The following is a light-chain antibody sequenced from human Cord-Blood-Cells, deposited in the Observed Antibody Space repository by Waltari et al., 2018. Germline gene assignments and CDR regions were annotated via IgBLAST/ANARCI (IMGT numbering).Light chain of an antibody. Sequence: QSALTQPRSVSGSPGQSVTISCTGTSSDVGGYNYVSWYQQHPGKAPKLMIYDVSKRPSGVPDRFSGSKSGNTASLTISWLRAEDEAEYYCCSYAGSYTFEDVVFGGGTKLTVL. CDR2: DVS. J-gene: IGLJ2*01. CDR1: SSDVGGYNY. V-gene: IGLV2-11*01. CDR3: CSYAGSYTFEDVV.